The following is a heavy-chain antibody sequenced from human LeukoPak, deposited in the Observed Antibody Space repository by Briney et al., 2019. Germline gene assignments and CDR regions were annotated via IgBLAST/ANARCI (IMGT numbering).Heavy chain of an antibody. J-gene: IGHJ4*02. CDR1: GYTFTSYG. D-gene: IGHD4-17*01. CDR3: ARGPIHYGDYGYFDY. Sequence: ASVKVSCKASGYTFTSYGISWVRQAPGQGLEWMGGIIPIFGTANYAQKFQGRVTITADESTSTAYMELSSLRSEDTAVYYCARGPIHYGDYGYFDYWGQGTLVTVSS. CDR2: IIPIFGTA. V-gene: IGHV1-69*13.